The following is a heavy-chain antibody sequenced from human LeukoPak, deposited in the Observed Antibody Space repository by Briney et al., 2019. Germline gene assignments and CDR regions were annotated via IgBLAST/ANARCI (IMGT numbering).Heavy chain of an antibody. V-gene: IGHV3-23*01. CDR2: ISGSGGNT. CDR3: AKYQSWPPYFLY. Sequence: GSLRLSCAASGFTFTSYAMSWVRQAPGQGLEWVSGISGSGGNTNYAHSVKGRFTISRDNSTNTPYLQLNSLRAEDTAVYYCAKYQSWPPYFLYWRRGTLVSVPS. CDR1: GFTFTSYA. J-gene: IGHJ4*02. D-gene: IGHD2-2*01.